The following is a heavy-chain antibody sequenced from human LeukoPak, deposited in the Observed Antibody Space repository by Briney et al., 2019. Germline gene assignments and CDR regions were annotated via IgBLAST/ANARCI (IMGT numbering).Heavy chain of an antibody. J-gene: IGHJ4*02. D-gene: IGHD6-13*01. CDR3: ARAQDSPAAGGTAVDYYFDY. CDR1: GDSFSGYY. V-gene: IGHV4-34*01. Sequence: RPSETLSLTCAVYGDSFSGYYWSWIRQPPGKGLEWLGEINHSGSTNYNPSLKSRVTISVDTSKNQFSLKLSSVTAADTAVYYCARAQDSPAAGGTAVDYYFDYWGQGTLVTVSS. CDR2: INHSGST.